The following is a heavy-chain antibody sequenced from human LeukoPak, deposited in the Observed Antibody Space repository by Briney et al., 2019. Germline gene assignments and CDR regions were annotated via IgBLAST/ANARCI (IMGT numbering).Heavy chain of an antibody. V-gene: IGHV1-46*01. CDR2: INPSGGGT. CDR3: ARGYTPDGGNYWGHGMDV. CDR1: GYTFTSYC. Sequence: ASVKVSCKASGYTFTSYCMHWVRQAPGQGLEWMGIINPSGGGTTYAQKFQGRVTMTSDTSTSTVYMELSSLRSEDTAMYYCARGYTPDGGNYWGHGMDVWGQGTTVTVSS. D-gene: IGHD4/OR15-4a*01. J-gene: IGHJ6*02.